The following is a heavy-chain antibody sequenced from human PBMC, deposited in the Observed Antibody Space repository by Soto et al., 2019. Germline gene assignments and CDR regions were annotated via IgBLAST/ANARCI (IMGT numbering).Heavy chain of an antibody. Sequence: PGGPLRLSGAASVFTFSSYNMNWVRQAPGKGLEWVSSISSSSRYIYYADSVKGRFTISRDNAKNSLYLKMNSLSVEDTAVYYCARSAGDYYGMDVWGQGTTVTVSS. D-gene: IGHD3-10*01. J-gene: IGHJ6*02. CDR1: VFTFSSYN. CDR3: ARSAGDYYGMDV. V-gene: IGHV3-21*01. CDR2: ISSSSRYI.